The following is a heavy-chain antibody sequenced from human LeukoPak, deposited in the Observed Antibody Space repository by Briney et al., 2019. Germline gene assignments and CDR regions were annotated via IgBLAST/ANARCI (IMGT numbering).Heavy chain of an antibody. V-gene: IGHV4-38-2*02. Sequence: SETLSLTCTVSGYSISSGYYWGWIRQPPGKGLEWIGSIYHSGSTYYNPSLKSRVTISVDTSKNQFSLKLSSVTAADTAVYYCARYEDYYDSRGFDYWGQGTLVTVSS. CDR2: IYHSGST. D-gene: IGHD3-22*01. CDR1: GYSISSGYY. J-gene: IGHJ4*02. CDR3: ARYEDYYDSRGFDY.